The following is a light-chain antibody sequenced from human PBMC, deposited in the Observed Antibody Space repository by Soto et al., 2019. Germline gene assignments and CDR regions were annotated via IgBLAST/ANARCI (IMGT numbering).Light chain of an antibody. CDR3: QQSYSTPFT. V-gene: IGKV1-39*01. Sequence: DIQMTQSPSSLSASVGDRVTITCRASQSINSYLNWYQQKPGKAPKLLIYAASSLQSGVPSSFGGSGSGTDFTLTISSLQPEDFATYYCQQSYSTPFTFGPGTKVDIK. CDR1: QSINSY. J-gene: IGKJ3*01. CDR2: AAS.